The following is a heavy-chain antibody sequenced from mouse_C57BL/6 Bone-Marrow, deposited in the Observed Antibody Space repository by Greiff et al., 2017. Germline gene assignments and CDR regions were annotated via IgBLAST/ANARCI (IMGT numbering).Heavy chain of an antibody. Sequence: VQLQQSGAELVKPGASVKISCKASGYAFSSYWMNWVKQRPGKGLEWIGQIYPGDGDTNYNGKFKGKATLTADKSSSTAYMQLRSLTSEDSAVYFCARWVTTVVAPGFAYWGQGTLVTVSA. D-gene: IGHD1-1*01. CDR3: ARWVTTVVAPGFAY. V-gene: IGHV1-80*01. CDR2: IYPGDGDT. J-gene: IGHJ3*01. CDR1: GYAFSSYW.